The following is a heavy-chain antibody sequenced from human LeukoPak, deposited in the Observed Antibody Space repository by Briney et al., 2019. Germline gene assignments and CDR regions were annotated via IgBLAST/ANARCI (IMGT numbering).Heavy chain of an antibody. J-gene: IGHJ4*02. CDR1: GYSFTAYW. Sequence: GESLKISCKVSGYSFTAYWIGWVRQMPGMGLEWVAITYPGDSNTVYSPSFQGQVTISADTSISTAYLQWNSLRASDTAMYFCVRHPQRSGWTHFDYWGQGTLVTVSP. V-gene: IGHV5-51*01. D-gene: IGHD6-19*01. CDR3: VRHPQRSGWTHFDY. CDR2: TYPGDSNT.